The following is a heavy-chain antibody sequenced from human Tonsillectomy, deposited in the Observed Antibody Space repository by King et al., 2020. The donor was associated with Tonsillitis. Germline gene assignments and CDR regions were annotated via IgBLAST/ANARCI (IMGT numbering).Heavy chain of an antibody. CDR3: ANGGGPSYDFWSGSPIYYYYGMDV. CDR1: GFTFSSYG. Sequence: VQLVESGGGVVQPGRSLRLSCAASGFTFSSYGMHWVRQAPGKGLEWVAVISYDGSNKYYADSVKGRFTISRDNSKNTLYLQMNSLRAEDTAVYYCANGGGPSYDFWSGSPIYYYYGMDVWGQGTTVTVSS. CDR2: ISYDGSNK. J-gene: IGHJ6*02. V-gene: IGHV3-30*18. D-gene: IGHD3-3*01.